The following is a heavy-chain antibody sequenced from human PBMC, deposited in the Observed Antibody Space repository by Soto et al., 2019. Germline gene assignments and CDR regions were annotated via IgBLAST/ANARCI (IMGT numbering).Heavy chain of an antibody. Sequence: EVQLLESGGTFIQPGGSLRLSCAASDFAFSDYAMSWVRQAPGKGLEWVSTISGSGTSTYYADSVKGRFTISRDNSKNTLFLQMNSLRDEDTAVYYCAKDLDRGSGWYGGLDYWGQGTLVTVSS. CDR2: ISGSGTST. CDR3: AKDLDRGSGWYGGLDY. J-gene: IGHJ4*02. D-gene: IGHD6-19*01. V-gene: IGHV3-23*01. CDR1: DFAFSDYA.